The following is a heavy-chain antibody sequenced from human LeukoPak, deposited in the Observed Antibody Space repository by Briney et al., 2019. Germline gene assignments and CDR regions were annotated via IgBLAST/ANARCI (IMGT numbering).Heavy chain of an antibody. CDR3: ARVFRLVGAIAFDQ. Sequence: PGGSLRLSCAASGFTLGSYWMSWVRQAPGKGLEWVANINQDGSEKYYVDSVKGRFTISRDNANNSLSLQMNSLRAEDTAVYYCARVFRLVGAIAFDQWGQGTLVTVSS. CDR1: GFTLGSYW. D-gene: IGHD1-26*01. V-gene: IGHV3-7*01. CDR2: INQDGSEK. J-gene: IGHJ4*02.